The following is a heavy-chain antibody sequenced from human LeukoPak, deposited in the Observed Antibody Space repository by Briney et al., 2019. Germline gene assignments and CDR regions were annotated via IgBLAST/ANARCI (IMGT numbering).Heavy chain of an antibody. V-gene: IGHV1-69*13. CDR2: IIPVFGTT. CDR1: GGTFSSYA. D-gene: IGHD1-26*01. CDR3: ARDRAQWAPQSGFDP. J-gene: IGHJ5*02. Sequence: SVKVSCKASGGTFSSYAVSWVRQAPGHGLEWMGGIIPVFGTTNYAQKFHGRVTITADESATTAYMELSSLRSEDTAVYYCARDRAQWAPQSGFDPWGQGTLVTVPS.